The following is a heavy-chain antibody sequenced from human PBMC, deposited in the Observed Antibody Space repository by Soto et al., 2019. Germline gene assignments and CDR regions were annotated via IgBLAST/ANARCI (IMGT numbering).Heavy chain of an antibody. V-gene: IGHV3-15*07. CDR2: IKSKTDGGTT. CDR1: GFIFSNAW. D-gene: IGHD6-19*01. J-gene: IGHJ6*02. CDR3: ITKSWLVPGMDI. Sequence: LRLSCAASGFIFSNAWMNWVRQAPGKGLEWVGRIKSKTDGGTTDYAAPVKGRFTISRDDSKNTLYLQMNSLKTEDIAVYYCITKSWLVPGMDIWGQGTTVTVSS.